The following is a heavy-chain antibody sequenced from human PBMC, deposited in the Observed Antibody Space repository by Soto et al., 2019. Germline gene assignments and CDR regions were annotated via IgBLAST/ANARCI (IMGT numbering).Heavy chain of an antibody. Sequence: QVQLVQSGAEVKKPGASVKVSCKASGYTFTSYDINWVRQATGQGLEWMGWMNPNSGNTGYAQKFQGRVTMTRNTSISTADMELGSLRSEDTAVYYCARRPSEYSSSSFYYYGMDVWGQGTTVTVSS. CDR3: ARRPSEYSSSSFYYYGMDV. CDR2: MNPNSGNT. V-gene: IGHV1-8*01. CDR1: GYTFTSYD. J-gene: IGHJ6*02. D-gene: IGHD6-6*01.